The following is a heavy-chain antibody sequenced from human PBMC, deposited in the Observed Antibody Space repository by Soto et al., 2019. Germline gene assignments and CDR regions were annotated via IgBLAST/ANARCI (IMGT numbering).Heavy chain of an antibody. J-gene: IGHJ2*01. CDR1: GYTFTSYA. V-gene: IGHV1-3*01. CDR3: ARGGSLYWYFDL. CDR2: INAGNGNT. D-gene: IGHD1-26*01. Sequence: ASVKVSCKASGYTFTSYAMHWVRQAPGQRLEWMGWINAGNGNTKYSQKFQGRVTITRDTSASTAYMELSSPRSEDTAVYYCARGGSLYWYFDLWGRGTLVTVSS.